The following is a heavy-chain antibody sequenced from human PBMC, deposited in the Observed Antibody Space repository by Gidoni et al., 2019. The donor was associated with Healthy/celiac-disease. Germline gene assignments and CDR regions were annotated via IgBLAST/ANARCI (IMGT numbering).Heavy chain of an antibody. J-gene: IGHJ4*02. D-gene: IGHD1-26*01. Sequence: QVQLVESGGGVVQPGRSLRLSCAASGSTFSSYGMHWVRQAPGKGLEWVAVIWYDGSNKYYADSVKGRFTISRDNSKNTLYLQMNSLRAEDTAVYYCARNGYSGSYSIDYWGQGTLVTVSS. CDR2: IWYDGSNK. CDR3: ARNGYSGSYSIDY. V-gene: IGHV3-33*01. CDR1: GSTFSSYG.